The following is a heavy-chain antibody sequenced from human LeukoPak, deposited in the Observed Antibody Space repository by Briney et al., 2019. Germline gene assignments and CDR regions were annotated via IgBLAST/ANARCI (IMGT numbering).Heavy chain of an antibody. Sequence: LKIFCRASGYSFTTYWICWVRQMPAKGVEWMGIIYSGDSDTIYSPSFQGQVTISADKSITTAYLQWSSLKASDTAMYYCARHGSIGAREHWFDPWGQGSLV. CDR2: IYSGDSDT. CDR1: GYSFTTYW. V-gene: IGHV5-51*01. CDR3: ARHGSIGAREHWFDP. D-gene: IGHD2/OR15-2a*01. J-gene: IGHJ5*02.